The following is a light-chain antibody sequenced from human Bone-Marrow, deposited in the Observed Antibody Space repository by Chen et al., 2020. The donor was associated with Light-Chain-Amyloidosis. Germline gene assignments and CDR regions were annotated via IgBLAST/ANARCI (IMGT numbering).Light chain of an antibody. CDR3: QVWDRSSDRPV. CDR1: NIGSTR. CDR2: DDS. V-gene: IGLV3-21*02. J-gene: IGLJ3*02. Sequence: SYVLTQPSSVSVAPGQTATIACGGNNIGSTRGHWYQQTPGQAPLLVVYDDSARPAGIPERLSGSNSGNTATLTISRVEAGDEADYYCQVWDRSSDRPVFGGGTKLTVL.